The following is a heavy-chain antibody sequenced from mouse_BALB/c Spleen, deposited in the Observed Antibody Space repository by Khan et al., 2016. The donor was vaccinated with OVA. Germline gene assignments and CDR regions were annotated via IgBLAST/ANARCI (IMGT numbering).Heavy chain of an antibody. CDR1: GYTITNGCG. D-gene: IGHD2-10*02. V-gene: IGHV3-2*02. CDR3: ARTASIKY. J-gene: IGHJ2*01. Sequence: EVQLEESGPGLVKPSQSLSLTCTVTGYTITNGCGRKWIRQFPGNKLGWVGNISYTGNTTYNPSLKCLISITRDTSKNQFFLQLNSVTTEDTATYCCARTASIKYWGQGTTLTVSS. CDR2: ISYTGNT.